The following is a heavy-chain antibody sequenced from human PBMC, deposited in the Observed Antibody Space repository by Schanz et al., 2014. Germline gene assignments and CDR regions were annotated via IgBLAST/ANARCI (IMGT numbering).Heavy chain of an antibody. V-gene: IGHV1-18*01. CDR1: GYTFSDYG. J-gene: IGHJ4*02. Sequence: QVQLVQSGAELRKPGTSVKVSCKTSGYTFSDYGINWVRQAPGQGLEWMGWISAYNGNTNYAQKLQGRVTITADRSTSTAYMELSSLRSEDTAVYYCARGYGDSPTDFWGQGTLVTVSS. CDR2: ISAYNGNT. D-gene: IGHD4-17*01. CDR3: ARGYGDSPTDF.